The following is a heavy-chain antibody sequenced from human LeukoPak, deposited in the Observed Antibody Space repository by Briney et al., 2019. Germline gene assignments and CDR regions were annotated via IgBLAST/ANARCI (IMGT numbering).Heavy chain of an antibody. Sequence: ASVMVSCKTSGYSFTGYYIHWVRQAPGQGLEWMGWINPNSGGTNYPQKFQDRVTMTRDTSISTAYMELSRLRSDDTAVYYCARGSLYGNYVDYWGQGTLVTVSS. V-gene: IGHV1-2*02. CDR1: GYSFTGYY. CDR3: ARGSLYGNYVDY. CDR2: INPNSGGT. D-gene: IGHD3-3*01. J-gene: IGHJ4*02.